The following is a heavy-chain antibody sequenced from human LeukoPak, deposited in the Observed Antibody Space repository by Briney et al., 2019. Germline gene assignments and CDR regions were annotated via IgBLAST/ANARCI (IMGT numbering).Heavy chain of an antibody. CDR1: GYTFTSYG. D-gene: IGHD1-1*01. Sequence: ASVKVSCKASGYTFTSYGISWVRQAPGQGLEWMGWTSAYNGNTNYAQKLQGRVTMTTDTSTSTAYMELRSLRSDDTAVYYCARDHRLLTTGTTLWPLVYWGQGTLVTVSS. CDR2: TSAYNGNT. CDR3: ARDHRLLTTGTTLWPLVY. V-gene: IGHV1-18*01. J-gene: IGHJ4*02.